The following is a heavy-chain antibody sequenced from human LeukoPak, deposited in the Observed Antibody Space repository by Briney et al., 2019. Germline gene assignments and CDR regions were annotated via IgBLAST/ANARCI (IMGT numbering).Heavy chain of an antibody. CDR1: GFTFSSYA. CDR2: ISYDGSNK. V-gene: IGHV3-30-3*01. J-gene: IGHJ4*02. Sequence: PGGSLRLSCAASGFTFSSYAMHWVRQAPGKGLEWVAVISYDGSNKYYADSVKGRFTISRDNSKNTLYLQMNSLRAEDTAVYYCASEQPGYWGQGTLVTVSS. CDR3: ASEQPGY. D-gene: IGHD6-13*01.